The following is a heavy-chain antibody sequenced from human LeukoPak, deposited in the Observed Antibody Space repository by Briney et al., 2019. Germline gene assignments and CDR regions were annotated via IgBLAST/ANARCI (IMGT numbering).Heavy chain of an antibody. Sequence: GGSLRLSCAASGFTFSSYAMSWVRQAPGKGLEWVSAISGSGGSTYYADSVKGRFTISSDNSKNTLYLQMNSLRAEDTAVYYCAKDPRGVVVVPAAIGWFDPWGQGTLVTVSS. CDR3: AKDPRGVVVVPAAIGWFDP. V-gene: IGHV3-23*01. CDR2: ISGSGGST. J-gene: IGHJ5*02. D-gene: IGHD2-2*01. CDR1: GFTFSSYA.